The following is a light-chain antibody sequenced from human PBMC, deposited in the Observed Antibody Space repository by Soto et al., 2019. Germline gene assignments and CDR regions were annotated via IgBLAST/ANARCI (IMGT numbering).Light chain of an antibody. J-gene: IGKJ5*01. CDR3: QQYGNSPIT. CDR2: GAS. CDR1: QTTSPKY. Sequence: EILLPQSPGTLSLSPAETATLSFWLSQTTSPKYVAWYLQRRGRAPRLIVYGASKRAAGIPDRFTGSWSGTDFTLTITRLEPEDFSVDYCQQYGNSPITLRQGTRLEIK. V-gene: IGKV3-20*01.